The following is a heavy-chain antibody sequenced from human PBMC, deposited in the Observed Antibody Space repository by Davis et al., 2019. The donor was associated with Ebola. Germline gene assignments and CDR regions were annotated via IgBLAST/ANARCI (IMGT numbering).Heavy chain of an antibody. V-gene: IGHV3-23*01. J-gene: IGHJ6*04. Sequence: GGSLRLSCAASGFVFSSYVMSWVRRAPGKGLEWVSTLGTSADTYYADSVKGRFTISRDDSKNTVYLQMNSLRPEDTAVYYCAKDLHWYGIDVWGKGTTVTVSS. CDR2: LGTSADT. CDR3: AKDLHWYGIDV. D-gene: IGHD1-1*01. CDR1: GFVFSSYV.